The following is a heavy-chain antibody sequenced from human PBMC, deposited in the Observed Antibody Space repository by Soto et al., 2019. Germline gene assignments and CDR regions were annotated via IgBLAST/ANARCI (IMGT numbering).Heavy chain of an antibody. Sequence: QVHLVQSGPEVKKTGASVKVSCKTSGYPFTRNRLSWVRRAPGQGLEWMGWISPHNGNAKNAQKFQDRVTMTADTAASTVYMELRSLRSDDSAVFYCARDRSGWYDFWGQGTLVTVSA. D-gene: IGHD6-19*01. CDR3: ARDRSGWYDF. J-gene: IGHJ4*02. CDR2: ISPHNGNA. V-gene: IGHV1-18*01. CDR1: GYPFTRNR.